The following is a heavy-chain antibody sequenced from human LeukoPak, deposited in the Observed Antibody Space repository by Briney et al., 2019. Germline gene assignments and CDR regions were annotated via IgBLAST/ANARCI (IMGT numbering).Heavy chain of an antibody. V-gene: IGHV3-20*04. Sequence: GGSLRLSCAASGFTFDDYGMSWVRQAPGKGLEWVSGFNWNGGSTGYADSVKGRFTISRDNAKNSLYLQMNSLRSDDTAVYYCARARGIAAAGNRFRYNWFDPWGQGTLVTVSS. CDR2: FNWNGGST. CDR3: ARARGIAAAGNRFRYNWFDP. CDR1: GFTFDDYG. D-gene: IGHD6-13*01. J-gene: IGHJ5*02.